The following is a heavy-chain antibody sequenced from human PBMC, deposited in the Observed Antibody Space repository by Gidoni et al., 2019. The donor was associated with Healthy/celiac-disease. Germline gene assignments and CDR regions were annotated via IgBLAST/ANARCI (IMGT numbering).Heavy chain of an antibody. J-gene: IGHJ4*02. V-gene: IGHV3-73*01. D-gene: IGHD6-13*01. CDR1: GFTFSGSA. CDR3: TRHAHQANRGIAAAVVDY. Sequence: EVQLVESGGGLVQPGGSLKLSCAASGFTFSGSAMHWVRQASGKGLEWVGRIRSKANSYATAYAASVKGRFTISRDDSKNTAYLQMNSLKTEDTAVYYCTRHAHQANRGIAAAVVDYWGQGTLVTVSS. CDR2: IRSKANSYAT.